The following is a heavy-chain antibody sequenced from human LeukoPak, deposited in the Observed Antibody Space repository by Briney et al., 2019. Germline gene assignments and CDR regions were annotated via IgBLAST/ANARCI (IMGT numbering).Heavy chain of an antibody. J-gene: IGHJ4*02. CDR1: GGSISGSSYY. CDR3: AKTVWSRQAAGLDS. V-gene: IGHV4-39*01. D-gene: IGHD6-25*01. Sequence: PSETLSLTCSVSGGSISGSSYYWGWIRQPPGKGLEWIGNIYYRGSTYYNPSLKSRVIMSIDTSKNQFSLKVNSVTATDTAVYYCAKTVWSRQAAGLDSWGQGTLVTVSS. CDR2: IYYRGST.